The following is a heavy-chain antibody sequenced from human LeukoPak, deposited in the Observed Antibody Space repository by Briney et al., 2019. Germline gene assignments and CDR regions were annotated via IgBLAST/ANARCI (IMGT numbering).Heavy chain of an antibody. CDR3: ARVRQIVATIRTYYFDH. CDR2: IYYSGST. CDR1: GGSISSSSYY. D-gene: IGHD5-12*01. J-gene: IGHJ4*02. Sequence: PSETLSLTCTVSGGSISSSSYYWGWIRQPPGKGLEWIGSIYYSGSTYYNPSLKSRVTISVDTSKNQFSLKLSSVTAADTAVYYCARVRQIVATIRTYYFDHWGQGTLVTVSS. V-gene: IGHV4-39*07.